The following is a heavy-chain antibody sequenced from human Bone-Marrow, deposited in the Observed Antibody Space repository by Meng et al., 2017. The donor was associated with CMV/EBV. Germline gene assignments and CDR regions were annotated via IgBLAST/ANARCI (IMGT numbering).Heavy chain of an antibody. CDR1: GFTFSNYA. V-gene: IGHV3-23*03. CDR3: AKDSSSRSAFDI. D-gene: IGHD6-13*01. Sequence: GESLKISCAASGFTFSNYAMSWVRQAPGKGLEWVSVIYSGGYSTYYADPVKGRFTISRDNSKNTLYLQMNSLRAEDTAVYYCAKDSSSRSAFDIWGQGTMVTVS. CDR2: IYSGGYST. J-gene: IGHJ3*02.